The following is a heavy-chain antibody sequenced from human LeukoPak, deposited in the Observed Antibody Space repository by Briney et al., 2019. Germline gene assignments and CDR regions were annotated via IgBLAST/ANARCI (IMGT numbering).Heavy chain of an antibody. J-gene: IGHJ4*02. D-gene: IGHD6-19*01. CDR3: ARAPPEESWLVYFDS. CDR2: IYYSGTT. V-gene: IGHV4-59*01. CDR1: GGSFSGYY. Sequence: SETLSLTCAVYGGSFSGYYWSWIRQPPGKGLEWIGYIYYSGTTNYNPSLNSRVTISVDTSKNQLSLKLSSGTPADTAIYYCARAPPEESWLVYFDSWGQGTLVTVSS.